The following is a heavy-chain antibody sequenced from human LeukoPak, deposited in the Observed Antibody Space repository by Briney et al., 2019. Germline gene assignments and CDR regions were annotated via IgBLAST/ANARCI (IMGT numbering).Heavy chain of an antibody. CDR1: GFSFRSYT. V-gene: IGHV3-48*04. J-gene: IGHJ4*02. Sequence: GGSLRLSCAASGFSFRSYTMNWVRQPPGKGLEWVSNIGTSSTTIYYADSVKGRFTISRDNAKNSLYLQMNSLRAEDTALYYCAKDQGGRAVRGVTYDYWGQGTLVTVSS. CDR2: IGTSSTTI. D-gene: IGHD3-10*01. CDR3: AKDQGGRAVRGVTYDY.